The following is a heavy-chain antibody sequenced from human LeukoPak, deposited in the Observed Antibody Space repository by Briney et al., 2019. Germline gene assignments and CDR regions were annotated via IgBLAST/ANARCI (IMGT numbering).Heavy chain of an antibody. D-gene: IGHD5-18*01. J-gene: IGHJ4*02. CDR3: ARGFVDTAMVWNY. V-gene: IGHV3-7*01. Sequence: GGSLRLSCAASGFTFSSYWMSWVRQAPGKGLEWVANIKQDGSEEYYVDSVKGRFTISRDNAKNSLYLQMNSLRAEDTAVYYCARGFVDTAMVWNYWGQGTLVTVSS. CDR1: GFTFSSYW. CDR2: IKQDGSEE.